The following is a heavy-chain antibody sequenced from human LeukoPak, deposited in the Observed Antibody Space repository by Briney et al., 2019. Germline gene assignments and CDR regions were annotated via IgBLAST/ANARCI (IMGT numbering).Heavy chain of an antibody. J-gene: IGHJ6*02. CDR2: IYSGGGT. CDR1: GFTVSSNY. V-gene: IGHV3-53*01. CDR3: ARDVVGPNRWVYGMDV. Sequence: GGSLRLPCAASGFTVSSNYMTWVRQAPGKGLEWVSVIYSGGGTYYADSVKGRFTISRDNSKNTVYLQINSLRAEDTAVYYCARDVVGPNRWVYGMDVWGQGTTVAVSS. D-gene: IGHD3/OR15-3a*01.